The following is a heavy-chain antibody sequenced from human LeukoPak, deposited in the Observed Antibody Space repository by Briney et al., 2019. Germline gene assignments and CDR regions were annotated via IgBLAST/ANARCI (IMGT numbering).Heavy chain of an antibody. V-gene: IGHV3-23*01. CDR3: ARSARDTAMGRPDY. J-gene: IGHJ4*02. Sequence: GGSLRLSCAASGFTFSTYAVNWVRQAPGKGLEWVSTISGSGDSTYYADSVKGRFTISRDNSKDTLYLQMNSLRAEDTAVYYCARSARDTAMGRPDYWGQGTLVTVSS. CDR1: GFTFSTYA. D-gene: IGHD5-18*01. CDR2: ISGSGDST.